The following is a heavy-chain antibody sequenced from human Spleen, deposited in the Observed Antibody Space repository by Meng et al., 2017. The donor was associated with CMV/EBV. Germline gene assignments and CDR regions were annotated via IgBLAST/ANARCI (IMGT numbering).Heavy chain of an antibody. CDR1: GFTFSDYY. Sequence: LSCAASGFTFSDYYMSWIRQAPGKGLEWVSYISSSGSTIYYADSVKGRFTISRDNAKNTLYLDMTGLRVEDTAVYYCARVPLHDVDFWGQGVLVTVSS. CDR2: ISSSGSTI. D-gene: IGHD3-3*01. J-gene: IGHJ4*02. CDR3: ARVPLHDVDF. V-gene: IGHV3-11*04.